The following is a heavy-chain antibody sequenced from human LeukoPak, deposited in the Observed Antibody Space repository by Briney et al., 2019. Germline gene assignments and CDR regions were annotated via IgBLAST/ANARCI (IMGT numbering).Heavy chain of an antibody. CDR1: GFTFSSYS. Sequence: GGSLRLSCAASGFTFSSYSMNWVRQAPGKGLEWVSSISSNTNYIYYADSVKGRFTISRDNAKNSLFLQMNSLRAEDTAVYYCAADPEYTSGAWGQGTLVTVSS. V-gene: IGHV3-21*04. CDR2: ISSNTNYI. D-gene: IGHD6-19*01. CDR3: AADPEYTSGA. J-gene: IGHJ5*02.